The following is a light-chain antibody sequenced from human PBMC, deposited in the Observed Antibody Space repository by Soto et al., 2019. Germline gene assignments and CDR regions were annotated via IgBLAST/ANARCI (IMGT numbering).Light chain of an antibody. V-gene: IGLV2-14*01. CDR2: EVT. Sequence: QSVLTQPASVSGSLGQSIAISCTGTTSDVGGYNYVSWYQQHPGKAPILMIYEVTNRPSGVSNRFSGSKSGNTAFLTISGLQAEDEAEYFCGSYTGSITYVFGTGTKVTVL. J-gene: IGLJ1*01. CDR1: TSDVGGYNY. CDR3: GSYTGSITYV.